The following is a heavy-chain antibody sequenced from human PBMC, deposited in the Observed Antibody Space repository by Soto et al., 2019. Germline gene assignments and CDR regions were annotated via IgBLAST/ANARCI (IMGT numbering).Heavy chain of an antibody. CDR1: GGSFSGYY. CDR2: INHSGST. D-gene: IGHD3-9*01. CDR3: ARADYDILTAHGPNWFDP. V-gene: IGHV4-34*01. Sequence: PSETLSLTCAVYGGSFSGYYWSWIRQPPGKGLEWIGEINHSGSTNYNPSLKSRVTISVDTSKNQFSLKPSSVTAADTAVYYCARADYDILTAHGPNWFDPWGQGTLVTVSS. J-gene: IGHJ5*02.